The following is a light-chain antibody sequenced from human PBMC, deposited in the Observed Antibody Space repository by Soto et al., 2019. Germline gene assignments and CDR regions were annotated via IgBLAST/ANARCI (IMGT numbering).Light chain of an antibody. CDR2: AAS. CDR1: QTINSW. V-gene: IGKV1-5*01. Sequence: DIQMTKSPSTLSASVGDRVTITCRASQTINSWLAWYQQKPGKAPILLVYAASTLETGVPSRFSGSGSGTHFTLTIDNLQPEDVATYFCQQNYITPLTFGGGTKVDIK. J-gene: IGKJ4*01. CDR3: QQNYITPLT.